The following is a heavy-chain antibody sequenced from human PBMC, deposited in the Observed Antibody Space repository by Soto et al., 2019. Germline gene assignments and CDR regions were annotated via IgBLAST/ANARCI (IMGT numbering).Heavy chain of an antibody. CDR3: ARGYCSSTSCYRIRFDP. V-gene: IGHV5-51*03. Sequence: EVQLVQSGAEVKKPGESLKISCKGSGYSFTSYWIGWVRQMPGRGLEWMGIIYPGDSDPRYSPSFQGQVTISADRSISTAYLQWSTLKASDTAMYYCARGYCSSTSCYRIRFDPWGQGTLVTVSS. D-gene: IGHD2-2*02. J-gene: IGHJ5*02. CDR2: IYPGDSDP. CDR1: GYSFTSYW.